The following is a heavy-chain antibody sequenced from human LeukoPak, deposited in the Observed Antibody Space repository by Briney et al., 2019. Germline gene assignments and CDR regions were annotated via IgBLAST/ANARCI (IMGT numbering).Heavy chain of an antibody. CDR3: ARSCSSTSCYSSADWFDP. J-gene: IGHJ5*02. CDR1: GGSISSSNW. Sequence: PSGTLSLTCAVSGGSISSSNWCSWVRQPPGKGLEWIGEIYHSGSTNYNPSLKSRVTISVDKSKNQFSLKLSSVTAADTAVYYCARSCSSTSCYSSADWFDPWGQGTLVTVSS. CDR2: IYHSGST. V-gene: IGHV4-4*02. D-gene: IGHD2-2*01.